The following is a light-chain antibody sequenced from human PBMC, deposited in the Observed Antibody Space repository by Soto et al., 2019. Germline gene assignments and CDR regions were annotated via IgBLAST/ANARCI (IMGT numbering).Light chain of an antibody. CDR1: SSDVGGSNY. Sequence: QSALTQPPSASGSPGQSVTISCTGTSSDVGGSNYVSWYQQHPGKAPKFIIYDVNKRPSGVPDRFSGSKSGNTASLTVSGLQAEDEADYYCCSYVGSDTYVFGTGTKVTVL. CDR2: DVN. CDR3: CSYVGSDTYV. V-gene: IGLV2-8*01. J-gene: IGLJ1*01.